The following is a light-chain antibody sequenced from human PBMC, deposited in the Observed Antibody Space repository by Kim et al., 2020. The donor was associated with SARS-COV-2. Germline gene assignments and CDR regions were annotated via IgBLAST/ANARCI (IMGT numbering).Light chain of an antibody. V-gene: IGLV2-14*03. Sequence: GQSVTISCSGTSSGVGGHRYVSWYQQYPGKAPTLVMFDVSNRPSGVSDRFSGSKSANTASLTISGLLPEDESEYYCCSYTTRKTWLFGGGTQLTVL. CDR1: SSGVGGHRY. CDR2: DVS. J-gene: IGLJ3*02. CDR3: CSYTTRKTWL.